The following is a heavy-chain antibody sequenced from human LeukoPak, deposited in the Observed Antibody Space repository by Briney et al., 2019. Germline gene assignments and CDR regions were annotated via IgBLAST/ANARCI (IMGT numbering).Heavy chain of an antibody. J-gene: IGHJ5*02. CDR2: IHSDGGT. Sequence: GGSLRLSCAASGFTVSRNYMSWVRQAPGKGLEWVSIIHSDGGTYYADSVKGRFTISRDNSKNTLYLQMNGLRAEDTAVYYCVRVLDRFDPWGQGSLVTVSS. D-gene: IGHD1-1*01. CDR1: GFTVSRNY. CDR3: VRVLDRFDP. V-gene: IGHV3-66*01.